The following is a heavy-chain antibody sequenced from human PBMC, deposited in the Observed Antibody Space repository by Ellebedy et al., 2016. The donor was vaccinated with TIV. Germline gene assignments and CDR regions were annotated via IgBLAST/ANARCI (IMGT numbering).Heavy chain of an antibody. J-gene: IGHJ5*02. CDR1: GGSISNYY. V-gene: IGHV4-4*07. Sequence: PSETLSLTCTVSGGSISNYYWSWIRQPAGKGLEWIGRIYTSGSTNYNPSLRSRVTMSLDTSRNQFSLRLTSETAADTAVYYCARGSILQTGSWFDPWGQGALVTVSS. D-gene: IGHD2-21*02. CDR2: IYTSGST. CDR3: ARGSILQTGSWFDP.